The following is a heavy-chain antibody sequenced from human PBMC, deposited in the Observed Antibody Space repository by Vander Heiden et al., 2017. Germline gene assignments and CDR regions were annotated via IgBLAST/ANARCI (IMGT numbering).Heavy chain of an antibody. V-gene: IGHV4-39*01. CDR1: GDSNSSGTHY. CDR3: ARKRYSSGWDFDY. D-gene: IGHD6-19*01. Sequence: QLQLQESAPGLVKPSETLSLHCTVPGDSNSSGTHYWGWVRQPPGKGLEWIGTIYYSGRTFYKPSLRSRATISVDTSKNQFSLKLNSVTAADTAVYYCARKRYSSGWDFDYWGQGVLVTVSS. J-gene: IGHJ4*02. CDR2: IYYSGRT.